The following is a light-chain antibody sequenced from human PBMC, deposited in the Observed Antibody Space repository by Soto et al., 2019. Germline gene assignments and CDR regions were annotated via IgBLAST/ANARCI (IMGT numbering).Light chain of an antibody. V-gene: IGKV1-5*01. CDR2: DAS. Sequence: DIQMTQSPSTLSASVGDRVTITCRASQTINSLLAWYQQTPCTAPKFLIFDASSLKSGVPSRFSGSGSAKEFLLTISSLQADDAATYYCQQYNSQWTFGQGTKVDIK. J-gene: IGKJ1*01. CDR3: QQYNSQWT. CDR1: QTINSL.